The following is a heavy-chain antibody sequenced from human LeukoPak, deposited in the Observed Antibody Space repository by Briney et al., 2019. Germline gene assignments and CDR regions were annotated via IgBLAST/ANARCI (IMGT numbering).Heavy chain of an antibody. J-gene: IGHJ4*02. CDR1: GGSISSHY. CDR2: IYYSGST. D-gene: IGHD3-22*01. V-gene: IGHV4-59*11. Sequence: PSETLSLTCTVSGGSISSHYWSWIRQPPGKGLEWIGYIYYSGSTNYNPSLKSRVTISVDTSKNQFSLKLSSVTAADTAVYYCARSPYYYDSSGYPPYYFDYWGQGTLVTVYS. CDR3: ARSPYYYDSSGYPPYYFDY.